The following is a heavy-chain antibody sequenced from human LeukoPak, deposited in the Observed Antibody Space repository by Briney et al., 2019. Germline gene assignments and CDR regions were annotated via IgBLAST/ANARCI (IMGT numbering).Heavy chain of an antibody. CDR3: ARDPKYRSSPSCYPLDY. Sequence: WASVKVSCKASGYTFTSYGISWVRQAPGQGLEWMGWISAYNGNTNYAQKLQGRVTMTTDTSTRTAYMELRSLRSDDTAVYYCARDPKYRSSPSCYPLDYWGQGTLVTVSS. CDR2: ISAYNGNT. CDR1: GYTFTSYG. V-gene: IGHV1-18*01. D-gene: IGHD2-2*01. J-gene: IGHJ4*02.